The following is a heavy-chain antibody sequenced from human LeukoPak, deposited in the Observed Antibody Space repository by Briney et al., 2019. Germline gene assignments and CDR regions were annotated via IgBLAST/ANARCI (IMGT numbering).Heavy chain of an antibody. J-gene: IGHJ5*02. CDR3: VRDRPHNWFDP. Sequence: ASVKVSCKASGYTFSGYYIHWVRQAPGQGLEWMGLIKPDSGDTNYAQNFRGRVTMTRDTSIATAYMELNRLTSDDTAVYYCVRDRPHNWFDPWGQGTLVTVSS. CDR1: GYTFSGYY. CDR2: IKPDSGDT. V-gene: IGHV1-2*02.